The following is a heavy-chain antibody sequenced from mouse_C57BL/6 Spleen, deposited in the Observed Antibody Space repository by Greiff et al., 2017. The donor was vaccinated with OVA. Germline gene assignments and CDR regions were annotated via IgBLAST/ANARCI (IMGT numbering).Heavy chain of an antibody. D-gene: IGHD1-1*01. V-gene: IGHV1-80*01. Sequence: QVQLQQSGAELVKPGASVKMSCKASGYAFSSYWMNWVKQRPGKGLEWIGPIYPADGDTTYNQKFKGKATLPADKSSSTAYMQLSSLTSGDSAVYVCAREVDNGSIYGYFDVWGTGTTVTVSS. J-gene: IGHJ1*03. CDR2: IYPADGDT. CDR1: GYAFSSYW. CDR3: AREVDNGSIYGYFDV.